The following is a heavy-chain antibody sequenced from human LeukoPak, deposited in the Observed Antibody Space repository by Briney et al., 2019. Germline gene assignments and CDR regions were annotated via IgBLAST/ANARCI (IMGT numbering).Heavy chain of an antibody. CDR2: IYDSVTT. CDR3: ARERSSGWYRF. J-gene: IGHJ4*02. D-gene: IGHD6-19*01. CDR1: GGSIGNGGYF. V-gene: IGHV4-31*03. Sequence: SQTLSLTCTVSGGSIGNGGYFWTWLRQYPGKGLEWIGYIYDSVTTYYNPSLKSRVAISLDGSKNQFSLNLTSVTAADRAVYYCARERSSGWYRFWGQGILVAVSS.